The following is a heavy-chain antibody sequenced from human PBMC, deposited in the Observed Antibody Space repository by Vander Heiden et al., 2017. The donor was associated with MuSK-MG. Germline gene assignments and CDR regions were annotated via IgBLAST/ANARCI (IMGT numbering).Heavy chain of an antibody. D-gene: IGHD4-17*01. J-gene: IGHJ4*02. Sequence: VHSADLVKKPGSSVKLSCKASGGTFSSYAISWVRQAPGQGLEWMGGIIPIFGTANYAQKFQGRVTITADESTSTAYMELSSLRSEDTAVYYCARDLGTTVTPFDYWGQGTLVTVSS. CDR3: ARDLGTTVTPFDY. CDR1: GGTFSSYA. V-gene: IGHV1-69*01. CDR2: IIPIFGTA.